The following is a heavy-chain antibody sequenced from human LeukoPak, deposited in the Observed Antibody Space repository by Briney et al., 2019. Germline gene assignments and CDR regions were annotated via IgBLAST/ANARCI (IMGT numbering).Heavy chain of an antibody. CDR3: ARAPTGESYSGGWLGY. V-gene: IGHV3-30-3*01. Sequence: PGGSLRLSCAASGFTFSSYAMHWVRQAPGKGLEWVAVISYDGSNKYYADSVKGRFTISRDNSKNTLYLQMNSLRAEDTAVYYCARAPTGESYSGGWLGYWGQGTLVTVSS. CDR2: ISYDGSNK. CDR1: GFTFSSYA. D-gene: IGHD6-19*01. J-gene: IGHJ4*02.